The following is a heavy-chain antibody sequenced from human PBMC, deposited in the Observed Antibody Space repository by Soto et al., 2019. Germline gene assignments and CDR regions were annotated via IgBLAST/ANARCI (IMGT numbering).Heavy chain of an antibody. CDR1: GFTFSGSA. D-gene: IGHD5-12*01. Sequence: GESLKISCAASGFTFSGSAMHWVRQASGKGLEWVGRIRSKANSYATAYAASVKGRFTISRDDSKNTAYLQMNSLKTEDTAVYYCTRREIRYSGYDDAFDIWGQGTMVTVSS. CDR2: IRSKANSYAT. CDR3: TRREIRYSGYDDAFDI. V-gene: IGHV3-73*01. J-gene: IGHJ3*02.